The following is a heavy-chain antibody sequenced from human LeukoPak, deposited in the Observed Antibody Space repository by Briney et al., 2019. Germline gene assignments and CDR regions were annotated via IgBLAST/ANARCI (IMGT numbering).Heavy chain of an antibody. Sequence: GGSLRLSCTASGFTFSNYAMHWVRQAPATGLELVAVISYDGSKKYYADSVKGRFTISRDNSKNTLYLQMNSLRAEDTAVYYCARDPTAYSSSSHFDYWGQGTLVTVSS. J-gene: IGHJ4*02. V-gene: IGHV3-30*04. D-gene: IGHD6-6*01. CDR2: ISYDGSKK. CDR1: GFTFSNYA. CDR3: ARDPTAYSSSSHFDY.